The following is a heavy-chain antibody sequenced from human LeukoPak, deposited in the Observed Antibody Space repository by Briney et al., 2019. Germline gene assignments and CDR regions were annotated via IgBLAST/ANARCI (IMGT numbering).Heavy chain of an antibody. D-gene: IGHD2-21*02. CDR2: VDHTGST. CDR3: ARAYGGDGFDP. Sequence: PSETLSLTCSVSDDSITMYYWTWIRQPPGKGLEWIGYVDHTGSTNFNPSLNGRVSISRDTSKNLFSLRLRSVTAADTAVYYCARAYGGDGFDPWGQGTLVTVSS. V-gene: IGHV4-59*08. CDR1: DDSITMYY. J-gene: IGHJ5*02.